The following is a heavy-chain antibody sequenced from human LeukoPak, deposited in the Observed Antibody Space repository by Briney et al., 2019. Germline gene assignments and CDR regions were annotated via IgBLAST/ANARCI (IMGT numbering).Heavy chain of an antibody. D-gene: IGHD1-26*01. CDR1: GYTFTGHY. J-gene: IGHJ6*03. CDR3: ARVELYYYYYMDV. Sequence: ASVKVSCKASGYTFTGHYIHWVRQAPGQGLEWMGWISAYNGNTNYAQKLQGRVTMTTDTSTSTAYMELRSLRSDDTAVYYCARVELYYYYYMDVWGKGTTVTISS. CDR2: ISAYNGNT. V-gene: IGHV1-18*04.